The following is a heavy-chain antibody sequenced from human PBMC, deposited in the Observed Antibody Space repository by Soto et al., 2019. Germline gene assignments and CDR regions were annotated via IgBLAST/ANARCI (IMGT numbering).Heavy chain of an antibody. V-gene: IGHV1-69*13. Sequence: GASVKVSCKASGGTFSSYAISWVRQAPGQGLEWMGGIIPIFGTANYAQKFQGRVTITADESTSTAYMELSSLRSEDTAVYYCARAPTEGRFLEWHPLVGAFDIWGQGTMVTVSS. J-gene: IGHJ3*02. D-gene: IGHD3-3*01. CDR3: ARAPTEGRFLEWHPLVGAFDI. CDR2: IIPIFGTA. CDR1: GGTFSSYA.